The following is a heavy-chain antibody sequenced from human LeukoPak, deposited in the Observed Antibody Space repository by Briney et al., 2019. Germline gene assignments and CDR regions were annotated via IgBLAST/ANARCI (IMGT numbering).Heavy chain of an antibody. CDR3: ARDRGTGLWDNWFDP. V-gene: IGHV1-2*02. Sequence: ASVKVSCKASGYTFTAYYVHWVRQAPGQGLEWMGRINPNSGGTNYAQKFQGRVTMTRYTSITTAYMELSRLRYDDTAVYYCARDRGTGLWDNWFDPWGQGTLVTVSS. J-gene: IGHJ5*02. CDR2: INPNSGGT. D-gene: IGHD4/OR15-4a*01. CDR1: GYTFTAYY.